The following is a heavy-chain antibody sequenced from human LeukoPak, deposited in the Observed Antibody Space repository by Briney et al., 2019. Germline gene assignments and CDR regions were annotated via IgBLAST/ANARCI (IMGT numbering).Heavy chain of an antibody. J-gene: IGHJ6*02. D-gene: IGHD1-26*01. CDR1: DGSTNSYY. CDR3: ARGRSNYYGMDV. Sequence: SETLSLTCSVSDGSTNSYYWNCIRRLPGKGLEWIGYIYYNGNTNYSPSLKSRVTMSVDTSKNLFSLKVSSVTAADTAVYYCARGRSNYYGMDVWGQGTTVTVSS. V-gene: IGHV4-59*01. CDR2: IYYNGNT.